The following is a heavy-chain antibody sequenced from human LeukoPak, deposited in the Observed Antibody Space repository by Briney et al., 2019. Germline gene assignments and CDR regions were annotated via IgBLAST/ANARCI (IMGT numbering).Heavy chain of an antibody. Sequence: PGGSLRLSCAASGFTFSNAWMSWVRQAPGKGLEWVGRIKSKTDGGTTDYAAPVKGRFTISSDDSKNTLYLKMNSLKTEHTAVYYCTSTYSLDWLLSLDCWGQGTLVTVSS. D-gene: IGHD3-9*01. CDR2: IKSKTDGGTT. CDR3: TSTYSLDWLLSLDC. J-gene: IGHJ4*02. CDR1: GFTFSNAW. V-gene: IGHV3-15*01.